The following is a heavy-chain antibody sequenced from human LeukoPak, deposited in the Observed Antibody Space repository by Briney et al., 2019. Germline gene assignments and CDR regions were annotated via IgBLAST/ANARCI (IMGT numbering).Heavy chain of an antibody. J-gene: IGHJ4*02. Sequence: GGSLRLSCAASGFPFSDYYMSWIRQAPGKGLEWISYISSSGDTIYYADSVKGRFTISRDNAKNSVHLQMNSLRAEDTAVYYCARVVHYGSGPAVGWSQGTLVTVSP. V-gene: IGHV3-11*01. CDR1: GFPFSDYY. D-gene: IGHD3-10*01. CDR2: ISSSGDTI. CDR3: ARVVHYGSGPAVG.